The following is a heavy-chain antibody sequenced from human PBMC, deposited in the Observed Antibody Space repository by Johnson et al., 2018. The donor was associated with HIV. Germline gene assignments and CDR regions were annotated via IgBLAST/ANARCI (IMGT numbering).Heavy chain of an antibody. J-gene: IGHJ3*02. D-gene: IGHD4-17*01. CDR1: GIIVTGNF. Sequence: QVQLVESGGGLVQPGGSLRLSCAASGIIVTGNFMSWVRQAPGKGLEWVAVISYDGSNKYYADSVKGRFTISRDNSKNTLYLQMNSLRAEDTAVYYCATGSPTVTTNAFDIWGQGTMVTVSS. CDR2: ISYDGSNK. V-gene: IGHV3-30*14. CDR3: ATGSPTVTTNAFDI.